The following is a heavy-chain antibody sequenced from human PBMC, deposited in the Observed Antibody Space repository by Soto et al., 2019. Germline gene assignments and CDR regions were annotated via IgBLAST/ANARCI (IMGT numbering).Heavy chain of an antibody. CDR3: AKYNSGLLRQGY. CDR2: VNPNSGGT. Sequence: ASVKVSCKASGYPFTDYYIHWIRQPPGQGLEWLGRVNPNSGGTNFAQNFQGRVTMTGDTSISTAYMQLGSLRSDDTAVYYCAKYNSGLLRQGYWGQGTLVTVSS. D-gene: IGHD6-19*01. V-gene: IGHV1-2*02. J-gene: IGHJ4*02. CDR1: GYPFTDYY.